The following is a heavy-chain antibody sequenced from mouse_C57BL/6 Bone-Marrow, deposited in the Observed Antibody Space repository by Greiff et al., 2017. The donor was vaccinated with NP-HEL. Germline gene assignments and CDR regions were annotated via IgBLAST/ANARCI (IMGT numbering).Heavy chain of an antibody. Sequence: QVQLQQSGPELVKPGASVKLSCKASGYTFTSYDINWVKQRPGQGLEWIGWIYPRDGSTEYNEKFKGKATLTVDTSSSTAYMELHSLTSEDSAVYFCARSGYYGSSYPYYFDYWGQGTTLTVSS. D-gene: IGHD1-1*01. J-gene: IGHJ2*01. CDR3: ARSGYYGSSYPYYFDY. CDR1: GYTFTSYD. V-gene: IGHV1-85*01. CDR2: IYPRDGST.